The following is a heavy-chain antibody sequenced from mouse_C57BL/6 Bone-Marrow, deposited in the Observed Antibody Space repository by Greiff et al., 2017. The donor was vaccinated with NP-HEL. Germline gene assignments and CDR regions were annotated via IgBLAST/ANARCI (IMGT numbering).Heavy chain of an antibody. CDR3: TTEVRSTMVRFDY. D-gene: IGHD2-1*01. V-gene: IGHV5-12*01. CDR2: ISNGGGSS. Sequence: EVKLMESGGGLVQPGGSLKLSCAASGFTFSDYYMYWVRQTPEKRLEWVAYISNGGGSSYYPDTVKGRFTFSRDNAKNTLYLQMSRLKSEDAAMYYCTTEVRSTMVRFDYWGQGTTLTVSS. J-gene: IGHJ2*01. CDR1: GFTFSDYY.